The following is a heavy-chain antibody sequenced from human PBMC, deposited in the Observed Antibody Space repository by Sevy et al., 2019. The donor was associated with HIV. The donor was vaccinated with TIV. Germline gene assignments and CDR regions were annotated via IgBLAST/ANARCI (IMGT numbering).Heavy chain of an antibody. CDR3: ATTRRDDYNYYFEY. Sequence: GGSLRLSCEASGFTFRSYEMNWVRQAPGKGLEWLSYISTGGRTIYYIDSVKGRFTISRDNAKNSPHLQMNSLRDEDTAVYYCATTRRDDYNYYFEYWGQGTLVTVSS. CDR2: ISTGGRTI. D-gene: IGHD4-4*01. J-gene: IGHJ4*02. V-gene: IGHV3-48*03. CDR1: GFTFRSYE.